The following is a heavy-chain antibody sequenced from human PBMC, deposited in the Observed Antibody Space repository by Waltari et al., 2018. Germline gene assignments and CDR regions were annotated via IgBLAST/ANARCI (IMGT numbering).Heavy chain of an antibody. CDR3: TKAQYWYGGSYDWFDP. Sequence: EVYLVESGGALVQPGRSLRLSCAAAGFTFDDYAMHWVRQAPGKGLEWVSGISWNSDYRGYADSVKGRFTISRDNGKNTVYLQMNSLRPEDTALYYCTKAQYWYGGSYDWFDPWGQGTLVTVSS. CDR2: ISWNSDYR. CDR1: GFTFDDYA. D-gene: IGHD1-26*01. J-gene: IGHJ5*02. V-gene: IGHV3-9*01.